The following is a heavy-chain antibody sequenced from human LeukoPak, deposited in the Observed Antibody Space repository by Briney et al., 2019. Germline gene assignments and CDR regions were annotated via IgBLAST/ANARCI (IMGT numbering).Heavy chain of an antibody. CDR1: GFTFSNYW. D-gene: IGHD6-13*01. V-gene: IGHV3-74*01. Sequence: GGSVRLSCATSGFTFSNYWMHWVRQAPGKGLVWVSRLNSDGSSSAFADSMKGRFTISRDNAKNTLYLQMNSLRAEDTAVYFCVRAKGGPGSTWAFDIWGQGTIVTSSS. CDR2: LNSDGSSS. J-gene: IGHJ3*02. CDR3: VRAKGGPGSTWAFDI.